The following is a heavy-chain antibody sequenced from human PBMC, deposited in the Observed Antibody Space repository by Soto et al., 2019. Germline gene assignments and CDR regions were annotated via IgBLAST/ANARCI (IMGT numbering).Heavy chain of an antibody. J-gene: IGHJ4*02. D-gene: IGHD1-26*01. Sequence: VGSLRLSCVVSGFTFSTCWMSWVRQAPGKGLEWVANIKEDGSEKYYLDSVKGRFTIYRDNAKNSLYLQMNSLRAEDTAVYYWARDNVVGPNTLDYWGEGTLVTV. CDR1: GFTFSTCW. V-gene: IGHV3-7*03. CDR3: ARDNVVGPNTLDY. CDR2: IKEDGSEK.